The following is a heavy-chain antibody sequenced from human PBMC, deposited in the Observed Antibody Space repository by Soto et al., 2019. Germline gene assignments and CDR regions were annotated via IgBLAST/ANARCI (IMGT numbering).Heavy chain of an antibody. CDR3: AKDWVDCSGGSCRVFDS. V-gene: IGHV3-30*18. D-gene: IGHD2-15*01. Sequence: QVQLVESGGGVVQPGRSLRLSCAASGFTFSAYGMHWVRQAPGKGLEGVAPISYDGGSMYYADSLRGRFTISRDNSKDTLYLQLNCLGPDDTAVYFCAKDWVDCSGGSCRVFDSCGQGTLVTVSS. CDR1: GFTFSAYG. J-gene: IGHJ4*02. CDR2: ISYDGGSM.